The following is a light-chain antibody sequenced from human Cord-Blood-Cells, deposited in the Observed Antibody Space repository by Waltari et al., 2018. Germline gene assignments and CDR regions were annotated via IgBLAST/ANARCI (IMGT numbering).Light chain of an antibody. J-gene: IGLJ2*01. CDR1: NIGSKS. Sequence: SYVLTQPPSVSVAPGKTARITCGGNNIGSKSEDGDHQKPGQATVLVIYYDSDRPSGIPERFSGSNSGNTATLTISRVEAGDEADYYCQVWDSSSDHRVFGGGTKLTVL. CDR2: YDS. CDR3: QVWDSSSDHRV. V-gene: IGLV3-21*04.